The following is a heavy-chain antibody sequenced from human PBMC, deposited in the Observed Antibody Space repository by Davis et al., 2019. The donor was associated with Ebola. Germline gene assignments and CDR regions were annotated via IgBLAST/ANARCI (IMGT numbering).Heavy chain of an antibody. J-gene: IGHJ4*02. D-gene: IGHD5-18*01. CDR1: GGSISSYS. Sequence: PGGSLRLSCTVSGGSISSYSWSWIRQPAGKGLEWIGRIYTSGSTNYNPSLKSRVTMSVDTSKNQFSLKLSSVTAADTAVYYCARGGYSYGFDYWGQGTLVTVSS. CDR3: ARGGYSYGFDY. V-gene: IGHV4-4*07. CDR2: IYTSGST.